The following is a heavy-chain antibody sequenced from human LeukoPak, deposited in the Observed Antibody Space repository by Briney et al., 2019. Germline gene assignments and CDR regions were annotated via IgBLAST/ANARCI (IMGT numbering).Heavy chain of an antibody. J-gene: IGHJ4*02. D-gene: IGHD1-26*01. CDR2: IWYDGSYK. Sequence: PGGSLRLSCAASGVTFSNYDIHWVRQAPGKGLEWVAVIWYDGSYKYYADSVKGRLTISRDNSKNTLYLQMNSLRAEDTAVYYCAREGGRNFAADYWGQGTLVTVSS. V-gene: IGHV3-33*01. CDR3: AREGGRNFAADY. CDR1: GVTFSNYD.